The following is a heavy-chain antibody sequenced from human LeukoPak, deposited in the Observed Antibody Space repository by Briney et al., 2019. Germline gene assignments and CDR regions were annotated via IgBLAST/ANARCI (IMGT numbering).Heavy chain of an antibody. CDR3: AGGWGYAMAFDY. CDR1: GYTFTGYY. V-gene: IGHV1-2*02. CDR2: INPNSGGT. Sequence: ASVKASCKASGYTFTGYYMHWVRQAPGQGLEWMGWINPNSGGTNYAQKFQGRVTMTRDTSISTAYMELSRLRSDDTAVYYCAGGWGYAMAFDYWGQGTLVTVSS. J-gene: IGHJ4*02. D-gene: IGHD5-12*01.